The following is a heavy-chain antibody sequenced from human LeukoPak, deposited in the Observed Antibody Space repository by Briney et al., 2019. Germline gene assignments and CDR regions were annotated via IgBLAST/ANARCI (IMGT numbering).Heavy chain of an antibody. Sequence: GGSLRLSCAASGFTFSSYAMSWVRQAPGKGLEWVSVISGSGGNTYYADSVKGRFTISRDNSKNTLYLNMNSLRAEDTAAYYCAKEYSSGWGDFDYWGQGTLATVSS. D-gene: IGHD6-19*01. CDR1: GFTFSSYA. J-gene: IGHJ4*02. CDR2: ISGSGGNT. CDR3: AKEYSSGWGDFDY. V-gene: IGHV3-23*01.